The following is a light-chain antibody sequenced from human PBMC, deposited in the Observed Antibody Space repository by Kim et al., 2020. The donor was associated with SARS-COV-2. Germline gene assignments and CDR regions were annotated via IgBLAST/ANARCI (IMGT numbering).Light chain of an antibody. J-gene: IGKJ4*01. CDR2: EAS. CDR3: QQAHGFPLT. Sequence: ASVGDVVTITCRASQDISSWLAWYQQKPGKAPKVLISEASNLQSGVPSRFSGSGSGTDFTLTINSLQPEDFATYYCQQAHGFPLTFGGGTKVDIK. CDR1: QDISSW. V-gene: IGKV1D-12*01.